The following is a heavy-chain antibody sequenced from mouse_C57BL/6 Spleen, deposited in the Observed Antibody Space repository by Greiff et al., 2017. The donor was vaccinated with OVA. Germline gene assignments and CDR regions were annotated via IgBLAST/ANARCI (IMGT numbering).Heavy chain of an antibody. Sequence: EVKLMESGPELVKPGASVKISCKASGYSFTDYNMNWVKQSNGKSLEWIGVINPNYGTTSYNQKFKGKATLTVDQSSSTAYMQLNSLTSEDSAVYYCASNYDYDAMDYWGQGTSVTVSS. CDR3: ASNYDYDAMDY. D-gene: IGHD1-1*02. CDR1: GYSFTDYN. CDR2: INPNYGTT. V-gene: IGHV1-39*01. J-gene: IGHJ4*01.